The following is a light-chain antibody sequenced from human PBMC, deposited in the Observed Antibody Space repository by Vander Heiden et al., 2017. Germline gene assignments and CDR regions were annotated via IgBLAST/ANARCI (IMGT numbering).Light chain of an antibody. CDR2: SNN. V-gene: IGLV1-44*01. CDR1: SSNIGSNA. J-gene: IGLJ3*02. CDR3: AAWDDSLNGYWV. Sequence: QSVLTQPPSASGTPGQRVTISCPGSSSNIGSNAVNWYRQLPGTAPELLIYSNNQRPSGVPDRFSGSKSGTSASLAISGLQSEDEADYYCAAWDDSLNGYWVFGGGTKLTVL.